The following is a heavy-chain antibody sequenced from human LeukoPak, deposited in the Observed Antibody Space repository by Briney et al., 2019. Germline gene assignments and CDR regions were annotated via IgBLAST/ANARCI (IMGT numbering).Heavy chain of an antibody. Sequence: PGGSLRLSCAASGFTFSSYWMSWVRQAPGKGLEWVANIKQGGSEKYYVDSVKGRFTISRDNAKTSLYLQMNSLRAEDTAVYYCARDQGPYNYDSFDYWGQGTLVTVSS. CDR1: GFTFSSYW. CDR3: ARDQGPYNYDSFDY. V-gene: IGHV3-7*04. CDR2: IKQGGSEK. D-gene: IGHD5-18*01. J-gene: IGHJ4*02.